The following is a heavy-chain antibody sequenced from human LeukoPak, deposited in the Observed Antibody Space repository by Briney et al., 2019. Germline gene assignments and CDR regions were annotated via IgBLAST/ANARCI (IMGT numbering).Heavy chain of an antibody. Sequence: GGSLRLSCAASGFTFSNAWMSWVRQAPGKGLEWVGRIKSKTDGGTTDYAAPVKGRFTISRDDPKNTLYLQMNSLKTEDTAVYYCTSPAAGGLGIYYFDYWGQGTLVTVSS. V-gene: IGHV3-15*01. J-gene: IGHJ4*02. D-gene: IGHD7-27*01. CDR2: IKSKTDGGTT. CDR1: GFTFSNAW. CDR3: TSPAAGGLGIYYFDY.